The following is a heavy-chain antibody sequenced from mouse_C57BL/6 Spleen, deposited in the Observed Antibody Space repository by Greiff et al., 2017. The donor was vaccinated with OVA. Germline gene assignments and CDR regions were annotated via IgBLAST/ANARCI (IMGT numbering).Heavy chain of an antibody. CDR3: ARDSSYYFDY. J-gene: IGHJ2*01. V-gene: IGHV3-1*01. D-gene: IGHD1-3*01. CDR2: ISYSGST. Sequence: DVQLQESGPGMVKPSQSLSLTCTVTGYSITSGYDWHWIRHFPGNKLEWMGYISYSGSTNYNPSLKSRISITHDTSKNHFFLKLNSVTTEDTATYYCARDSSYYFDYWGQGTTLTVSS. CDR1: GYSITSGYD.